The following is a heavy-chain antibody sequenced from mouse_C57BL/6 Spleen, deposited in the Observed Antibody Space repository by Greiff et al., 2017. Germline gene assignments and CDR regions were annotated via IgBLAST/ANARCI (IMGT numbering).Heavy chain of an antibody. CDR2: IDPSDSYT. D-gene: IGHD4-1*01. V-gene: IGHV1-69*01. CDR3: ARSEELTGNAMDY. Sequence: VQLQQPGAELVMPGASVKLSCKASGYTFTSYWMYWVKQRPGQGLEWIGEIDPSDSYTNYNQKFKGMSTLTVDKSSSTAYMQLSSLTSEDSAVYYCARSEELTGNAMDYWGQGTSGTVAS. J-gene: IGHJ4*01. CDR1: GYTFTSYW.